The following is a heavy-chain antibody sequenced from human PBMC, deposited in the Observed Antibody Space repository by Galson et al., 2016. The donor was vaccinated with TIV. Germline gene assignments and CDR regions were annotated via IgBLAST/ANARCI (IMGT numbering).Heavy chain of an antibody. CDR2: IKQDGSES. D-gene: IGHD2-2*01. J-gene: IGHJ4*02. CDR1: GFTFSTYW. V-gene: IGHV3-7*01. Sequence: SLRLSCAVSGFTFSTYWMSWVREAPGKGLEWVAIIKQDGSESYYVDSVRGRFTISRDNAKNSLYLQMNSLRAEDTGVYYCVRKDQVADFCSTTSCSHARWGEGTLVTVSS. CDR3: VRKDQVADFCSTTSCSHAR.